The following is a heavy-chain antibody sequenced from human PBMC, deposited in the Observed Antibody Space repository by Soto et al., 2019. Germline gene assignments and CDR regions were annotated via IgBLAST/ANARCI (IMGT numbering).Heavy chain of an antibody. CDR3: ARLIDIVVVVAATLRGAWFDP. J-gene: IGHJ5*02. Sequence: SETLSLTCTVSGGYISSYYWSWIRQPPGKGLEWIGYIYYSGSTNYNPSLKSRVTISVDTSKNQFSLKLSSVTAADTAVYYCARLIDIVVVVAATLRGAWFDPWGQGTLVTVSS. CDR1: GGYISSYY. CDR2: IYYSGST. D-gene: IGHD2-15*01. V-gene: IGHV4-59*01.